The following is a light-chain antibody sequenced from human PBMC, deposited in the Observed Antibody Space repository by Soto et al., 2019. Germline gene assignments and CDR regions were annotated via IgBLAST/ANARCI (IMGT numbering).Light chain of an antibody. Sequence: DIQMTQSPSSLSASVGDRVTITCRASQSISNYLNWYQQKPGKAPKLLTYAASSLQSGVPSRFSVSGSGTDFTLSISSLQPEDFATYYGQQSYSAPHAFGQGTKLEIK. V-gene: IGKV1-39*01. CDR3: QQSYSAPHA. CDR2: AAS. J-gene: IGKJ2*01. CDR1: QSISNY.